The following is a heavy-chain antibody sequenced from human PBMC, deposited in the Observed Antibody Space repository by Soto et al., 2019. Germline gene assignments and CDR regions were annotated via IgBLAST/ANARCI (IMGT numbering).Heavy chain of an antibody. V-gene: IGHV3-21*01. CDR2: ITSSTSYL. Sequence: PGGSLRLSCPASGFSFSSYSMNLVRQAPGKGLEWVSSITSSTSYLYYADSVKGRFTISRGNASNSLYLQMNSLRAEDTAGYYFARDSIGWYFGESPLGQGTLLTVFS. J-gene: IGHJ5*02. D-gene: IGHD6-19*01. CDR1: GFSFSSYS. CDR3: ARDSIGWYFGESP.